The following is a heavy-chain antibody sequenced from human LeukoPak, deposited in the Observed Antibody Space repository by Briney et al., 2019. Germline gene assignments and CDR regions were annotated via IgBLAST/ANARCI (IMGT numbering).Heavy chain of an antibody. CDR3: ARSAHFGWPNSTLDY. CDR1: GGSISSGDYY. D-gene: IGHD3-9*01. V-gene: IGHV4-30-4*01. CDR2: IYYSGST. J-gene: IGHJ4*02. Sequence: PSETLSLTCTVSGGSISSGDYYWSWIRQPPGKGLEWIGYIYYSGSTYYDPSLKSRVTISVDTSKNQFSLKLSSVTAADTAVYYWARSAHFGWPNSTLDYWGQGTLVTVSS.